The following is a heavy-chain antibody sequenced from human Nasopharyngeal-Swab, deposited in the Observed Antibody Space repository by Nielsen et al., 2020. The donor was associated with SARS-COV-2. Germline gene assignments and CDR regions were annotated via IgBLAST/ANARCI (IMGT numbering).Heavy chain of an antibody. V-gene: IGHV3-73*01. CDR1: GFIFSSSA. CDR3: TTDFYFDY. J-gene: IGHJ4*02. CDR2: IGDKDHNYAT. Sequence: GESLKISCPASGFIFSSSAIHWVRQASGKGLEWVGRIGDKDHNYATTSGASVQGRFTISRDDSKNTAFLQMDSLKTEDTALYYCTTDFYFDYWGQGTLVTVSS.